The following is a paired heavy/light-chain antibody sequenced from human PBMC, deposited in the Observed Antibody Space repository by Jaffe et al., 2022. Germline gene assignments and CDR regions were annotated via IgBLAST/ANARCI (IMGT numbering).Light chain of an antibody. CDR2: GAS. CDR3: QQHGSSPSFS. CDR1: QTVNSNF. J-gene: IGKJ3*01. Sequence: EIVLTQSPGTLSLSPGEGATLSCRASQTVNSNFLAWYQQKPGQAPRLLIYGASSRATGIPDRFSGSGSGTDFTLTISSLEPEDFALYYCQQHGSSPSFSFGPGTKVEIK. V-gene: IGKV3-20*01.
Heavy chain of an antibody. J-gene: IGHJ4*02. V-gene: IGHV4-61*02. CDR1: GGSISSGSYH. D-gene: IGHD5-12*01. CDR2: IYDTGRI. CDR3: ARDPRDGYGHFDY. Sequence: QVQLQEPGPGLVKPSQTLSLTCTVSGGSISSGSYHWSWIRQPAERGLEWIGQIYDTGRIDYNPSLQSRVTISIDMSKNQFSLKLSSVTAEDTAVYYCARDPRDGYGHFDYWGQGTLVTVSS.